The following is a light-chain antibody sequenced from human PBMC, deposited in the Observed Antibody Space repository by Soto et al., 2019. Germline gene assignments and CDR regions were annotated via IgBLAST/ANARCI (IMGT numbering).Light chain of an antibody. CDR2: SNN. CDR3: SSYAGSRNV. CDR1: SSNIGSNT. J-gene: IGLJ1*01. Sequence: QSVLTQPPSASGTPGQRVTIAFSGSSSNIGSNTVNWYPPLPGTAPKLLIYSNNQPPSGVPDRFSGSKAGTSASLAISGPQSEDEVDYYCSSYAGSRNVFGTGTKVTVL. V-gene: IGLV1-44*01.